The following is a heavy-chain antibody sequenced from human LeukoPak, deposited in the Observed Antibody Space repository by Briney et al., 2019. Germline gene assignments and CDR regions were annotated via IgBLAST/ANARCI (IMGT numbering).Heavy chain of an antibody. J-gene: IGHJ5*02. CDR1: GGSLSSGDYY. CDR3: ARGRVVVAALNWFDP. D-gene: IGHD2-15*01. Sequence: PSETLSLTCSVSGGSLSSGDYYWSWIRQPPGKGLEWIGYIHNTGRTHVHPSLRSRVSISGGMSKKQFSLKLSSVTAADTAVYYCARGRVVVAALNWFDPWGQGTLVTVSS. CDR2: IHNTGRT. V-gene: IGHV4-30-4*01.